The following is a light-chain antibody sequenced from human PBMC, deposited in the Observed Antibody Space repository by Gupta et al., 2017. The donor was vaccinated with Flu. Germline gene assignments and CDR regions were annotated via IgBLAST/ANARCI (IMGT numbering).Light chain of an antibody. CDR3: AAWDDSLNGWV. CDR1: SSNIGSNT. J-gene: IGLJ3*02. Sequence: QPPSASGTPGQRVTISCSGSSSNIGSNTVNWYQQLPGTAPKLLIYSNNQRPSGVPDRFSGSKSGTSASLAISELQSEDEADYYCAAWDDSLNGWVFGGGTKLTVL. V-gene: IGLV1-44*01. CDR2: SNN.